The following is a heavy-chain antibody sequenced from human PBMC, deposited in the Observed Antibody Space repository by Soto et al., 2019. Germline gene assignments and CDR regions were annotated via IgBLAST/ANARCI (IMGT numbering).Heavy chain of an antibody. Sequence: PSETLSLTCTVSGGSVSSGSYYWSWIRQPPGKGLEWIGYIYYSGSTNYNPSLKSRVTISVDTSKNQFSLKLSSVTAADTAVYYCARDMSGSSTPYYYYDMDVWGQGTTVTV. CDR3: ARDMSGSSTPYYYYDMDV. V-gene: IGHV4-61*01. D-gene: IGHD6-13*01. CDR2: IYYSGST. J-gene: IGHJ6*02. CDR1: GGSVSSGSYY.